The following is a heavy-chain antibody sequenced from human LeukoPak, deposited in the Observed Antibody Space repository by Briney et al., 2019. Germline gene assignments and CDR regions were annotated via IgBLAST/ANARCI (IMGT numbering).Heavy chain of an antibody. CDR3: AKDRYCSGGSCYSHAFDI. Sequence: GGSLRPSCAASGFTFSSYAMSWVRQAPGKGLEWVSAISGSGGSTYYADSVKGRFTISRDNSKNTLFLQMTSLRPEDTALYYCAKDRYCSGGSCYSHAFDIWGQGTMVTVSS. V-gene: IGHV3-23*01. CDR2: ISGSGGST. D-gene: IGHD2-15*01. J-gene: IGHJ3*02. CDR1: GFTFSSYA.